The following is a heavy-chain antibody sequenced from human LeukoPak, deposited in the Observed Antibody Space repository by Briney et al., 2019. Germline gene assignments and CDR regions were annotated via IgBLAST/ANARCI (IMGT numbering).Heavy chain of an antibody. D-gene: IGHD3-3*01. CDR2: VYYNGST. J-gene: IGHJ3*02. CDR1: GGTIFTSSYY. CDR3: ARVRFLEWLFPKPNAFDI. Sequence: PSETLSLTCTVSGGTIFTSSYYWGWLRQTPGKGLEWVGSVYYNGSTYYNPSLKSRGTMSLDTSENQFSLKLSSVTAADTAVYYCARVRFLEWLFPKPNAFDIWGQGTMVTVSS. V-gene: IGHV4-39*07.